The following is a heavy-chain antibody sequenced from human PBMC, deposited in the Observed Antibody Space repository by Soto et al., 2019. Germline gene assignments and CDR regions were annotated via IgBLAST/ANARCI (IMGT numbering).Heavy chain of an antibody. CDR3: ARSITKTGEGVDY. J-gene: IGHJ4*02. D-gene: IGHD7-27*01. CDR2: IYPGDSDT. CDR1: GYSFTSYW. V-gene: IGHV5-51*01. Sequence: GESLKISCKGSGYSFTSYWIGWVRQMPGKGLECMGIIYPGDSDTRYSPPFQGQVTISADKSNSTAYLQWSSLKASDTAMYYCARSITKTGEGVDYWGQGTLVSVSS.